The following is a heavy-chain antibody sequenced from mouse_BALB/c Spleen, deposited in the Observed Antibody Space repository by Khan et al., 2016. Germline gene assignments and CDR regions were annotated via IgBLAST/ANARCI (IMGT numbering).Heavy chain of an antibody. CDR1: GFDFSRYW. CDR3: ARGNYVPVSLDY. Sequence: EVKLLESGGGLVQPGGSLKLSCAASGFDFSRYWMSWVRQAPGKGLEWIGEIDLAGSTITYTPSLKDKFIISRDNAKNTLYLQMTKVRTEDTALXYCARGNYVPVSLDYWCKGTTLTVSS. D-gene: IGHD2-1*01. V-gene: IGHV4-1*02. J-gene: IGHJ2*01. CDR2: IDLAGSTI.